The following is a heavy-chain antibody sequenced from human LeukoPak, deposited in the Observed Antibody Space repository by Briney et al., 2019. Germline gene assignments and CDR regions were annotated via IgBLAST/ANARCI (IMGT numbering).Heavy chain of an antibody. Sequence: PGGSLRLSCAASGFTFSIYAMSWVRQAPGEGLEWVSTIKSSGDSTTYADSVKGRFTISRDNSKNALSLQMNSLRVEDTAIYYCAKMGWAAVSMSGGGYWGQGILVTVSS. V-gene: IGHV3-23*01. CDR1: GFTFSIYA. J-gene: IGHJ4*02. CDR2: IKSSGDST. CDR3: AKMGWAAVSMSGGGY. D-gene: IGHD6-13*01.